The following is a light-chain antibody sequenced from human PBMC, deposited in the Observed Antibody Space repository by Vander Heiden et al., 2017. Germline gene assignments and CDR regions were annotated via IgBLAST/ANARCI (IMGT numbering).Light chain of an antibody. CDR1: SSNIGAGYD. CDR2: GNS. Sequence: QSVLPPPPSVSGAPGQRVAIPCPGSSSNIGAGYDVHWYQQLPGTAPKLLIYGNSNRPAGVPDRFSGSKSGTSASLAITGLQAEDEADYYCQSYDSSLSGYVFGTGTKVTVL. CDR3: QSYDSSLSGYV. V-gene: IGLV1-40*01. J-gene: IGLJ1*01.